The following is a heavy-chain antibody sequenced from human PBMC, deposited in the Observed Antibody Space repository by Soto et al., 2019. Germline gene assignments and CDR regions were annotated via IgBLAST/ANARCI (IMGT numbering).Heavy chain of an antibody. CDR2: ISAYNGNT. J-gene: IGHJ4*02. Sequence: ASVKVSCKASGYTFTSYGISWVRQAPGQGLEWVGWISAYNGNTNYAQRLQGRVNMTTDTSTRPAYMELRSLRSDDTTVYYCARDVHDYGDYGGVYTDYWGQGTLVTVSS. D-gene: IGHD4-17*01. V-gene: IGHV1-18*01. CDR3: ARDVHDYGDYGGVYTDY. CDR1: GYTFTSYG.